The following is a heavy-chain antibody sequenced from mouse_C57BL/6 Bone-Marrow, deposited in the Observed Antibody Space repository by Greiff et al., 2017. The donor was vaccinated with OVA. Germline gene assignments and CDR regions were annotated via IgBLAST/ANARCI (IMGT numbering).Heavy chain of an antibody. D-gene: IGHD2-10*01. CDR2: IDPENGDT. CDR3: TTSWAYYGNPRWYFDV. CDR1: GFNIKDDY. J-gene: IGHJ1*03. Sequence: VQLQQSGAELVRPGASVKLSCTASGFNIKDDYMHWVKQRPEQGLEWIGWIDPENGDTEYASKFQGKATITADTSSNTAYLQLSSLTSEDTAVYYCTTSWAYYGNPRWYFDVWGTGTTVTVSS. V-gene: IGHV14-4*01.